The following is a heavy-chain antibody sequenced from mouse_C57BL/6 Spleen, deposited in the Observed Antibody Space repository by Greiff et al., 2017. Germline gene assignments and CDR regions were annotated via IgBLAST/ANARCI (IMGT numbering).Heavy chain of an antibody. Sequence: EVQLQQSGPELVKPGASVKTSCKASGYSFTGYYMNWVKQSPEKSLEWIGEINPSTGGTTYNQKFKAKATLTVDKSSSTAYMQLKSLTSEDSAVYYCARWGYDSYYFDYWGQGTTLTVSS. V-gene: IGHV1-42*01. D-gene: IGHD2-4*01. CDR1: GYSFTGYY. CDR3: ARWGYDSYYFDY. CDR2: INPSTGGT. J-gene: IGHJ2*01.